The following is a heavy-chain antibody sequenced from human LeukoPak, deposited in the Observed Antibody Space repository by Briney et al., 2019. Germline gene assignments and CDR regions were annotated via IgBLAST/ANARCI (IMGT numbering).Heavy chain of an antibody. D-gene: IGHD3-10*01. J-gene: IGHJ4*02. V-gene: IGHV3-21*01. CDR1: GFTLSSYS. CDR3: ARMLVYNSGGEAFDC. CDR2: ISSSSSYI. Sequence: GGSLRLSCAASGFTLSSYSMNWVRQAPGKGLEWVSSISSSSSYIYYADSVKGRFTVSRDNARKSLHLQMNSLRAEDTAVYYCARMLVYNSGGEAFDCWGQGTLVTVSS.